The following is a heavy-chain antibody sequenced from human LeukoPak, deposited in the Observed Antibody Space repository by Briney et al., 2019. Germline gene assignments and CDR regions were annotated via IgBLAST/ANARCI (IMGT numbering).Heavy chain of an antibody. D-gene: IGHD2-15*01. V-gene: IGHV1-69*05. J-gene: IGHJ4*02. Sequence: AASVKVSCKASGGTFSSYAISWVRQAPGQGLEWMGGIIPIFGTANYAQKFQGRVTITTDESTSTAYMELSSLRSEDKAVYYCARGGYCSGGSCYAVYWGQGTLVTVSS. CDR1: GGTFSSYA. CDR2: IIPIFGTA. CDR3: ARGGYCSGGSCYAVY.